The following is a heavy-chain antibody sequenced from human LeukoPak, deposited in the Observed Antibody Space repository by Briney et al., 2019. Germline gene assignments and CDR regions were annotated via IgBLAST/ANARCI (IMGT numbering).Heavy chain of an antibody. CDR3: AKDRIRGSSSSWGGGFDY. J-gene: IGHJ4*02. CDR2: IWYDGSKK. D-gene: IGHD6-6*01. V-gene: IGHV3-33*06. CDR1: AFTFSNFG. Sequence: SGGSLRLSCAASAFTFSNFGIHWVRQAPGKGLEWVALIWYDGSKKYYADSVEGRFTISRDNSKNTLYLQMHSLRAEDTAVYYCAKDRIRGSSSSWGGGFDYWGQGALVTVSS.